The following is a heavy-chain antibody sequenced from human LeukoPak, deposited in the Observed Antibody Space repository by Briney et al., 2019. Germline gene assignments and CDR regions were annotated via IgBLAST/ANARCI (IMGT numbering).Heavy chain of an antibody. CDR1: GFTFSNYA. CDR3: AKDRGYGSGSYYAYYFDS. V-gene: IGHV3-23*01. Sequence: GGSLRLSCAASGFTFSNYAVSWVRQAPGEGLEWVSAISGNCASIYYADSVRGRFTISRDNSKNRLYLQMNSLRAEDTALYYCAKDRGYGSGSYYAYYFDSWGQGTLVTVSS. CDR2: ISGNCASI. D-gene: IGHD3-10*01. J-gene: IGHJ4*02.